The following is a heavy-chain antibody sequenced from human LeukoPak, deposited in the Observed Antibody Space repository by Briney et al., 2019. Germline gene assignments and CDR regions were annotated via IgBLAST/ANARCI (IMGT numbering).Heavy chain of an antibody. D-gene: IGHD1-26*01. CDR3: AKEGSDGDFDY. CDR2: ISYDGSNK. Sequence: GGSLRLSCAASGFTFSSYDMHWVRQAPGKGLEWVTVISYDGSNKYYGDSVKGRFTISRDNSKNTLYLKMNSLRAEDTAVYYCAKEGSDGDFDYWGQGTLVTVSS. V-gene: IGHV3-30*18. CDR1: GFTFSSYD. J-gene: IGHJ4*02.